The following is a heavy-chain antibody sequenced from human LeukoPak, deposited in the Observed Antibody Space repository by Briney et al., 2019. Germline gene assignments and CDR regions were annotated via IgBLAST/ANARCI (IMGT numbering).Heavy chain of an antibody. CDR1: GGSFSGYY. CDR3: AREGGWFDP. V-gene: IGHV4-34*01. D-gene: IGHD3-16*01. CDR2: INHSGST. J-gene: IGHJ5*02. Sequence: PSETLSLTRAVYGGSFSGYYWSWIRQPPGKGLEWIGEINHSGSTNYNPFLKSRVTISADTSKNQFSLKLSSVTAADTAVYYCAREGGWFDPWGQGTLVTVSS.